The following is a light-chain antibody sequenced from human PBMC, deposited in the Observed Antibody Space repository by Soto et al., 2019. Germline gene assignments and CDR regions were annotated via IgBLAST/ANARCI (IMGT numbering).Light chain of an antibody. V-gene: IGKV1-27*01. CDR2: AAS. J-gene: IGKJ3*01. Sequence: DIQMTQSPSSLSASVGDRVTITCRASQGISNYLAWYQQKPGKVPKLLIYAASTLPSGVPSRFSGSGSRTDCTLTTGSLKPDDVATYYWVRYNSALTFGPGTKVDIK. CDR1: QGISNY. CDR3: VRYNSALT.